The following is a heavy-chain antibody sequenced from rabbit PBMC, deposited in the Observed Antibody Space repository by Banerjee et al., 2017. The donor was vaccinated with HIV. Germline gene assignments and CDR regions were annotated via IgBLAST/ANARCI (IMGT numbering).Heavy chain of an antibody. D-gene: IGHD6-1*01. CDR2: INSNTGNT. V-gene: IGHV1S40*01. J-gene: IGHJ4*01. CDR1: GLDFSSYYY. Sequence: QSLEESGGDLVKPGASLTLTCTASGLDFSSYYYMCWVRQAPGKGLEWIACINSNTGNTVYASWAKGPFTISKTSSTTVTLQMTSLTAADTATYFCARANDGHVGLNLWGPGTLVTVS. CDR3: ARANDGHVGLNL.